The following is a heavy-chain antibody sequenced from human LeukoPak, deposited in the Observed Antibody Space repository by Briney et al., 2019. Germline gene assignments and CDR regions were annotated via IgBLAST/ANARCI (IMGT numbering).Heavy chain of an antibody. CDR1: GYTFTSYG. CDR3: ARGPYSYDSSGAFDI. V-gene: IGHV1-18*01. Sequence: GASVKVSCKASGYTFTSYGISWVRQAPGQGLEWMGWISAYSGNTNYAQKLQGRVTMTTDTSTSTAYMELRSLRSDDTAVYFCARGPYSYDSSGAFDIWGQGTMVTVSS. J-gene: IGHJ3*02. CDR2: ISAYSGNT. D-gene: IGHD3-22*01.